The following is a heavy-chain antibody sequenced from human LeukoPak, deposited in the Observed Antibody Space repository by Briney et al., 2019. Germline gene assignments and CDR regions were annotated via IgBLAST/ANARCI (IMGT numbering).Heavy chain of an antibody. CDR2: INQDGSEE. CDR1: GFTFSNYW. V-gene: IGHV3-7*01. Sequence: GGSLRLSCAVSGFTFSNYWMSWVRQAPGKGLEWVANINQDGSEEYYVDSVKGRFTISRDNARNSLSLQMNSLRVEDTAIYYCARSYTYARYWGQGALVTVSS. CDR3: ARSYTYARY. D-gene: IGHD3-10*01. J-gene: IGHJ4*02.